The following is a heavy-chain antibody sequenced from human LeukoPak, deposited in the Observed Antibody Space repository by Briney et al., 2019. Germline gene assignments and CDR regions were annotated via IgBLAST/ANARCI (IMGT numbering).Heavy chain of an antibody. D-gene: IGHD3-10*01. CDR3: AKDGYGSGSNGAFDI. CDR1: GFTFSSYG. CDR2: ISYDGSNK. Sequence: GRSLRLSCAASGFTFSSYGMHWVRQAPGKGLEWVAVISYDGSNKYYADSVKGRFTISRDYSKNTLYLQINSLRAEDTAVYHCAKDGYGSGSNGAFDIWGQGTLVTVSS. J-gene: IGHJ3*02. V-gene: IGHV3-30*18.